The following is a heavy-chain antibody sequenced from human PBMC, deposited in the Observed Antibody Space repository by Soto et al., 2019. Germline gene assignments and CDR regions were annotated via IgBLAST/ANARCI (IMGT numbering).Heavy chain of an antibody. V-gene: IGHV4-34*01. D-gene: IGHD2-2*01. CDR2: INHSGSTN. CDR1: GGSFGSYY. J-gene: IGHJ6*02. Sequence: KASETLSLTCAVYGGSFGSYYWSWIRQSPGKGLEWIGEINHSGSTNNYNPSLKSRVTISVDKSKNQFSLRLTSVTTADTAVYYCATDSTSRYYGMDVWGQGTTVTVSS. CDR3: ATDSTSRYYGMDV.